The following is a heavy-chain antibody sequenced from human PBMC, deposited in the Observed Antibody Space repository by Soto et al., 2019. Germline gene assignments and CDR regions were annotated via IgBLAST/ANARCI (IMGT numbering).Heavy chain of an antibody. CDR2: INVGTGKT. CDR1: GNTLTYYS. V-gene: IGHV1-3*01. J-gene: IGHJ5*01. D-gene: IGHD3-10*01. CDR3: ARDAVYYIGRPTCYDP. Sequence: ASVKVSCQASGNTLTYYSMHWVRQAPGQGLEWMGWINVGTGKTKYSQSSQGRVTITRDTSASTVYMELSSLKSEDTDIYCGARDAVYYIGRPTCYDPWGQGTLVTVSS.